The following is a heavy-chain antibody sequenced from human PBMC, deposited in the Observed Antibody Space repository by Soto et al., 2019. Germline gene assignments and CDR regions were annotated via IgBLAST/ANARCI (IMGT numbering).Heavy chain of an antibody. D-gene: IGHD2-15*01. CDR1: GYTFTSYA. J-gene: IGHJ5*02. CDR3: ARFSFRTPYSFDP. V-gene: IGHV1-3*01. CDR2: INAGNGNT. Sequence: ASVKVSWKASGYTFTSYAMHWVRQAPGQRLEWMGWINAGNGNTKYSQKFQGRVTITRDTSASTAYMELSSLRSEDTAVYYCARFSFRTPYSFDPWGQGTLVTSPQ.